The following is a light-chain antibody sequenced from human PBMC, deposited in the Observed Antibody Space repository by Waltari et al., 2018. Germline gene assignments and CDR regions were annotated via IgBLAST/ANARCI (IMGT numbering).Light chain of an antibody. CDR1: SSNIGTDQ. Sequence: QSVLTQPPSVSAAPGQKVPISCSGNSSNIGTDQVSWFQQLPGTVPKVVIYDNSERPPGIPDRFSGSKSGTSATLGITGLQTGDEACYYCGTWDHSLHGVVFGGGTELTVL. CDR3: GTWDHSLHGVV. J-gene: IGLJ2*01. V-gene: IGLV1-51*01. CDR2: DNS.